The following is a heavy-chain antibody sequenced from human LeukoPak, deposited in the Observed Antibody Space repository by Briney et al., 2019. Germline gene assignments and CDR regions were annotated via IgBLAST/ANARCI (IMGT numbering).Heavy chain of an antibody. CDR1: GYTFTSYY. J-gene: IGHJ6*03. V-gene: IGHV1-46*01. CDR2: INPSGGST. CDR3: ARAAGQLVHSPLYYYYMDV. Sequence: SVRLSCKESGYTFTSYYMHWVRQAPGQGHEWMGIINPSGGSTSYAQKVQGRVTMTRDMSTSTVYMELSSLRSEDTAVYYCARAAGQLVHSPLYYYYMDVWGKGTTVTVSS. D-gene: IGHD6-6*01.